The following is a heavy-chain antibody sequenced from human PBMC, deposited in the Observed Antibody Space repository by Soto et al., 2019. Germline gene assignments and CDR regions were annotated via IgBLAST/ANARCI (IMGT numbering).Heavy chain of an antibody. Sequence: EVELVESGGGLVQPGGSLRLSCGASRLSIRNNYMSWVRQAPGKGLEWVAVMYSGGSTYHADSVRDRFTISRDNSKNTLYLQMNSLRAEDTAVYYCVRETTDLGVVRPHFYYHMDVWGKGTTVTVSS. CDR2: MYSGGST. J-gene: IGHJ6*03. CDR3: VRETTDLGVVRPHFYYHMDV. V-gene: IGHV3-66*01. D-gene: IGHD3-3*01. CDR1: RLSIRNNY.